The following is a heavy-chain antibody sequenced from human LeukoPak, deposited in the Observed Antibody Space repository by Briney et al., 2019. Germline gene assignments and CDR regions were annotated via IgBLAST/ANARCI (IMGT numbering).Heavy chain of an antibody. CDR2: INPNSGGT. CDR1: GYTFTVYY. CDR3: ARGSLTSGYYDSSGYFQDWFDP. D-gene: IGHD3-22*01. J-gene: IGHJ5*02. Sequence: ASVNVSCKASGYTFTVYYMHWVRQAPGQGLEWMGWINPNSGGTNYAQKFQGRVTMTSDTSTSTAYMELSRLRSDDTAVYYCARGSLTSGYYDSSGYFQDWFDPWGQGTLVTVSS. V-gene: IGHV1-2*02.